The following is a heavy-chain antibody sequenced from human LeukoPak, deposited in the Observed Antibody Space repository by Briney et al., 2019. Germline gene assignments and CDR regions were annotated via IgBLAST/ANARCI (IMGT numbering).Heavy chain of an antibody. CDR2: IKQDGSVK. V-gene: IGHV3-7*05. Sequence: GGSLRLSCAASGFTFSNYWMSWVRQAPGKGLEWVAHIKQDGSVKYYVDSVKGRFTISRDNAKNTLYLQMNSLRAEDTAVYYCGRDYFGSVDYWGQGALVTVSS. J-gene: IGHJ4*02. CDR1: GFTFSNYW. CDR3: GRDYFGSVDY. D-gene: IGHD2/OR15-2a*01.